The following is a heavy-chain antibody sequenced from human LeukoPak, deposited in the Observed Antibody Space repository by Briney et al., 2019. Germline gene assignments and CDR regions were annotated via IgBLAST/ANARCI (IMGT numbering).Heavy chain of an antibody. V-gene: IGHV1-69*06. CDR1: GYTFTSYG. CDR2: IIPIFGTA. CDR3: ARGYSSPDYFDY. D-gene: IGHD6-13*01. J-gene: IGHJ4*02. Sequence: SVKVSCKASGYTFTSYGISWVRQAPGQGLEWMGGIIPIFGTANYAQKFQGRVTITADKSTSTAYMELSSLRSEDTAVYYCARGYSSPDYFDYWGQGTLVTVSS.